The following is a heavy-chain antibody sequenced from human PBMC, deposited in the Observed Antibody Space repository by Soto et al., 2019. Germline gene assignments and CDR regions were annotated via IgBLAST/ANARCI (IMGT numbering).Heavy chain of an antibody. CDR1: GGSISSSSYY. CDR3: ARLSGSDWRYYYYGMDV. D-gene: IGHD1-26*01. V-gene: IGHV4-39*01. CDR2: IYYSGST. Sequence: SETLSLTCTVSGGSISSSSYYWGWIRQPPGKGLEWIGSIYYSGSTYYNPSLKSRVTISVDTSKNQFSLKLSSVTAADTAVYYCARLSGSDWRYYYYGMDVWGQGTTVTVSS. J-gene: IGHJ6*02.